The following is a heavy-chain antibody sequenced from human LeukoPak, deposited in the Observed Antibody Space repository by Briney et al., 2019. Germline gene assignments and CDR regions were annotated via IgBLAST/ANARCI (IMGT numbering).Heavy chain of an antibody. Sequence: SETLSLTCTVSGGSISNYYWSWIRQSPGKGLEWIGYIYYTGNTNYNPSLESRVIISVDTSKNQFSLKLSSVTAADTAVYYCARHGSSYGDFDYWGQGTLVTVSS. CDR3: ARHGSSYGDFDY. CDR1: GGSISNYY. D-gene: IGHD5-18*01. CDR2: IYYTGNT. J-gene: IGHJ4*02. V-gene: IGHV4-59*08.